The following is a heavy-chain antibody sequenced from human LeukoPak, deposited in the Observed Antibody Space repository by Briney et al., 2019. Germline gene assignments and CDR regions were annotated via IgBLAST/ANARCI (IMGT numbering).Heavy chain of an antibody. Sequence: PSETLSLTCSVSGGSVNLYYWTWIRQSPGKGLEWIGYISYSGNVYHNPSLKSRVTITLDTSKKQVSLRLSSVTAADTAVYFCARDFARNSGDYGNDGFDIWGQGTMVTVS. D-gene: IGHD4-17*01. CDR2: ISYSGNV. V-gene: IGHV4-59*02. CDR3: ARDFARNSGDYGNDGFDI. J-gene: IGHJ3*02. CDR1: GGSVNLYY.